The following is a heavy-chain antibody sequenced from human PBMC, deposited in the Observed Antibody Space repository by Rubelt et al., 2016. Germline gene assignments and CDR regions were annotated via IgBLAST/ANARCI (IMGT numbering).Heavy chain of an antibody. V-gene: IGHV4-61*01. Sequence: QVQLQESGPGLVKPSETLSLTCTVSGGSVSSGSYYWSWIRQPPGKGLEWIGYIYYSGSTNYNPSLKSRVTISVDTSKNQFSLKLSSVTAADTAVYYCARSPYEFWSGYCVAFDIWGQGTMVTVSS. CDR1: GGSVSSGSYY. D-gene: IGHD3-3*01. J-gene: IGHJ3*02. CDR3: ARSPYEFWSGYCVAFDI. CDR2: IYYSGST.